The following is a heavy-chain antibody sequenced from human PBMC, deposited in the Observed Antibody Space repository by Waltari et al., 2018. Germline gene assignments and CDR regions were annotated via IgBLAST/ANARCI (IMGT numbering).Heavy chain of an antibody. CDR1: GFTFSSYA. CDR3: ARDREYYGSGSGGRY. Sequence: EVQLLESGGGLVQPGGSLRLSCAASGFTFSSYAMSWVRQAPGKGLEWVSAISGSGGSTYYADSVKGRFTISRDNSKNTLYLQMNSLRAEDTAVYYCARDREYYGSGSGGRYWGQGTLVTVSS. CDR2: ISGSGGST. D-gene: IGHD3-10*01. V-gene: IGHV3-23*01. J-gene: IGHJ4*02.